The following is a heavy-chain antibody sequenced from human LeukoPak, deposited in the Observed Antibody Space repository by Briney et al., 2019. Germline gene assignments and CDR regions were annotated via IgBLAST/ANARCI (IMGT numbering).Heavy chain of an antibody. D-gene: IGHD3-22*01. Sequence: SETLSLTCAVYGGSFSGYYWSWIRQPPGKGLEWIGGINHSGSTNYNPSLKSRVTISVDTSKNQFSLKLSSVTAADTAVYYCARQTMIVVVDAFDIWGQGTMVTVSS. J-gene: IGHJ3*02. CDR1: GGSFSGYY. V-gene: IGHV4-34*01. CDR2: INHSGST. CDR3: ARQTMIVVVDAFDI.